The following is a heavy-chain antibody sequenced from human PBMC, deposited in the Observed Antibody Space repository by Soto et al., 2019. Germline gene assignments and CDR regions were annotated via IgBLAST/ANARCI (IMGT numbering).Heavy chain of an antibody. CDR1: CGSMSRCY. D-gene: IGHD3-10*01. CDR3: ARDPGHLAVRRGGHSYD. CDR2: IYTSGST. Sequence: ETQSLMSHNACGSMSRCYWIRIRRPGGKGLEWIGRIYTSGSTNYNPALKSRVTMSVDTSKNEFSLKLGSVNAADTAVYYCARDPGHLAVRRGGHSYDWVQGTLGT. J-gene: IGHJ4*02. V-gene: IGHV4-4*07.